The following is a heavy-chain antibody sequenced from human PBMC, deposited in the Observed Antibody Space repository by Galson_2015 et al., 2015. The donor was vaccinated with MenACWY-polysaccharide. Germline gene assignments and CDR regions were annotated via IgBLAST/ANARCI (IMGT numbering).Heavy chain of an antibody. CDR1: GGSFSGYY. V-gene: IGHV4-34*01. CDR3: AREGSITMTRRRFDP. CDR2: INHSGST. Sequence: SETLSLTCAVYGGSFSGYYWSWIRQPPGKGLEWIGEINHSGSTNYNPSLKSRVTISVDTSKNQFSLKLSSVTAADRAVYYCAREGSITMTRRRFDPWGQGTLVTVSS. J-gene: IGHJ5*02. D-gene: IGHD3-22*01.